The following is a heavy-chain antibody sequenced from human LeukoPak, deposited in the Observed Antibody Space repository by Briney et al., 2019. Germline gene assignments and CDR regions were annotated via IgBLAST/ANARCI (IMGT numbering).Heavy chain of an antibody. CDR3: TRPAGPGDLNSYDSGTYYTAGFDP. CDR1: GGSISSYY. D-gene: IGHD3-10*01. J-gene: IGHJ5*02. CDR2: ISYSGST. V-gene: IGHV4-59*08. Sequence: KASETLSLTCTVSGGSISSYYWSWIRQPPGKGLEWIGYISYSGSTNYNPSLKSRLTMSVDTSKNQFPLKLSSVTAADTAVYYCTRPAGPGDLNSYDSGTYYTAGFDPWGQGTLVTVSS.